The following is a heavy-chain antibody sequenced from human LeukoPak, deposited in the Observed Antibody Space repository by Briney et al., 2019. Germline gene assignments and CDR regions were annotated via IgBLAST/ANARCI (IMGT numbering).Heavy chain of an antibody. V-gene: IGHV4-34*01. CDR3: ARDCCGSSHFYYYYMDV. Sequence: SEILSLTCAVYGGSFSGHYWTWIRQPPGKGLEWIGEINHSGSTNYNPSLKSRVTISVDTSKNQFSLKVSSVTAADTALYYCARDCCGSSHFYYYYMDVWGKGTTVTVSS. J-gene: IGHJ6*03. CDR1: GGSFSGHY. CDR2: INHSGST. D-gene: IGHD2-15*01.